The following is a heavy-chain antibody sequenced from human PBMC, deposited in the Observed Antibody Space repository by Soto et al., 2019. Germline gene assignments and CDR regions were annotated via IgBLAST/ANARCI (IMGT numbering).Heavy chain of an antibody. CDR3: ARSPLNY. Sequence: ASETLSLTCTVSGGYISDNNYYWGWIRQPPGKGLEWIGSIYYSGSTYYNPSLKSRVTISVDRSKNQFSLKLSSVTAADTALYYCARSPLNYWGQGTLVTVSS. J-gene: IGHJ4*02. V-gene: IGHV4-39*01. CDR2: IYYSGST. CDR1: GGYISDNNYY.